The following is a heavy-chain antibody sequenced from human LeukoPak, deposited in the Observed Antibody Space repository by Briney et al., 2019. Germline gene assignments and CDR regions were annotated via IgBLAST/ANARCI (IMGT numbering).Heavy chain of an antibody. CDR1: GFTFSSYG. CDR2: ISYDGSNK. D-gene: IGHD2-2*01. Sequence: GGSLRLSCAASGFTFSSYGMHWVRQAPGKGLEWVAVISYDGSNKYYADSVKGRSTISRDNSKNTLYLQMNSLRAEDTAVYYCARGVDYLDYWGQGTLVTVSS. J-gene: IGHJ4*02. CDR3: ARGVDYLDY. V-gene: IGHV3-30*03.